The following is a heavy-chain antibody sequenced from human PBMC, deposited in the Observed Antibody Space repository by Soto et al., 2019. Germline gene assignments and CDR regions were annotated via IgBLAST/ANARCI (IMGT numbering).Heavy chain of an antibody. CDR3: ARVGTYYDILTGYYPTGGHPNPRYYFDY. D-gene: IGHD3-9*01. V-gene: IGHV4-31*03. CDR2: IYYSGST. CDR1: GGSISSGGYY. Sequence: SETLSLTCTVSGGSISSGGYYWSWIRQHPGKGLEWIGYIYYSGSTYYNPSLKSRVTISVDTSKNQLSLKLSSVTAADTAVYYCARVGTYYDILTGYYPTGGHPNPRYYFDYWGQGTLVTVSS. J-gene: IGHJ4*02.